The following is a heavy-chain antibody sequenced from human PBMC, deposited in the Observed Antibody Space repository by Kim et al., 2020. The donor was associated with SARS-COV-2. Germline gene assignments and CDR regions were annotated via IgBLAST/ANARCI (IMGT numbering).Heavy chain of an antibody. CDR3: ARDLVRRGVVDV. Sequence: GGSLRLSCAASGFTFSSYSMTWVRQAPGKGLEWVSSIRSSSNYIYYADSVKGRFTISRDNAKNSLYLHMNSLRAEDTAVYYCARDLVRRGVVDVWGQGTKVTVSS. J-gene: IGHJ6*02. D-gene: IGHD6-13*01. CDR1: GFTFSSYS. CDR2: IRSSSNYI. V-gene: IGHV3-21*01.